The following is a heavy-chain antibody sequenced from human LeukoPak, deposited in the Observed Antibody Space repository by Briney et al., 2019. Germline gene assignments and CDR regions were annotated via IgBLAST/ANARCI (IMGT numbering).Heavy chain of an antibody. CDR3: ARTSITMVRGVITRFPGPGGMGV. Sequence: PSQTLSLTCTVSGGSISSGDYYWSWIRQPPGKGLEWIGYIYYSGSTYYNPSLKSRVTISVDTSKNQFSLKLSSVTAADTAVYYCARTSITMVRGVITRFPGPGGMGVWGQGTTVTVSS. CDR1: GGSISSGDYY. CDR2: IYYSGST. D-gene: IGHD3-10*01. V-gene: IGHV4-30-4*01. J-gene: IGHJ6*02.